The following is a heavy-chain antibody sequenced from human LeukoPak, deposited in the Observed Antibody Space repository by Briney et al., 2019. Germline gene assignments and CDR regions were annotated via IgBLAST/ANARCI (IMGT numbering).Heavy chain of an antibody. V-gene: IGHV3-23*01. J-gene: IGHJ5*02. CDR2: ISGSGGST. Sequence: PGGSLRLSCAASGFTFSSYAMSWVRQAPGKGLEWVSAISGSGGSTYYADSVKGRFTISRDNSKNTLYLQMNSLRAEDTAVYYCAKRGTRGIAVAGPKNWFDPWGQGTLVTVSS. CDR1: GFTFSSYA. D-gene: IGHD6-19*01. CDR3: AKRGTRGIAVAGPKNWFDP.